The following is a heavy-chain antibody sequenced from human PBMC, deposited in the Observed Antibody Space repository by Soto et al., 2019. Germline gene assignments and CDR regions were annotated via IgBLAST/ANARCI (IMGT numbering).Heavy chain of an antibody. CDR2: INVGNGDT. CDR3: ARNDYRRPYWHYGMDV. Sequence: GASVKVSCKASGYTFSKYGMHWVCQAPGQRLEWMGWINVGNGDTRYSQKFQGRVTITRDTSASTAYMELTSLRSEDTAVYYCARNDYRRPYWHYGMDVWGQGTTVTVSS. J-gene: IGHJ6*02. V-gene: IGHV1-3*01. D-gene: IGHD4-4*01. CDR1: GYTFSKYG.